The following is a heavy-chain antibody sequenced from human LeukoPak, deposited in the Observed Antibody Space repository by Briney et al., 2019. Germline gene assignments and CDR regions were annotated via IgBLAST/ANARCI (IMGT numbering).Heavy chain of an antibody. D-gene: IGHD3-16*01. CDR3: VRDGEGGLDYFDY. Sequence: SQTLSLTCAISGDSVSSNGAAWNWIRQSPSGGLEWLGRTYYRSNWFYAYALSLRGRISITPDTSKNQFSLHLNSVTPEDTAVYYCVRDGEGGLDYFDYWGRGTLVTVSS. J-gene: IGHJ4*02. CDR2: TYYRSNWFY. V-gene: IGHV6-1*01. CDR1: GDSVSSNGAA.